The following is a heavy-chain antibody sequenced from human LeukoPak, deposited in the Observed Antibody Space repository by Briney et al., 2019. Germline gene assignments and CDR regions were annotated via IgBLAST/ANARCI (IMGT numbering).Heavy chain of an antibody. V-gene: IGHV4-39*07. Sequence: SETLSLTCTVSGGSISSSSYYWGWIRQPPGKGLEWIGSIYYSGSTYYNPSLKSRVTISVDTSKNQFSLKLSSVTAADTAVYYCARGAPTMVRGVTIKPFDYWGQGTLVTVSS. CDR3: ARGAPTMVRGVTIKPFDY. CDR1: GGSISSSSYY. CDR2: IYYSGST. D-gene: IGHD3-10*01. J-gene: IGHJ4*02.